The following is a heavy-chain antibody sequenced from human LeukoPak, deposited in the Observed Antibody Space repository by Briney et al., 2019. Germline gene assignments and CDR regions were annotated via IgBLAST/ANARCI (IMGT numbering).Heavy chain of an antibody. CDR1: GFTVSSNY. D-gene: IGHD3-22*01. V-gene: IGHV3-53*01. CDR3: ARDFFDSSDYSYYGLDV. CDR2: IYSGGST. J-gene: IGHJ6*02. Sequence: GGSLRLSCAASGFTVSSNYMSWVRQAPGKGLEWVSVIYSGGSTYYADSVKGRFTISRDNSKNTLYLQMNSLRAEDTAVYYCARDFFDSSDYSYYGLDVWGQGTTVTVSS.